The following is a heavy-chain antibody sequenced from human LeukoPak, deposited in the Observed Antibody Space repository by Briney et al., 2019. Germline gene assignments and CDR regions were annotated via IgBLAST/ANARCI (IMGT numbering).Heavy chain of an antibody. D-gene: IGHD6-13*01. Sequence: GASVKVSCKASGYTFTSYGISWVRQAPGQGLEWMGWISAYNGNTNYAQKLQGRVTMTTDTSTSTVYMELSSLRSEDTAVYYCARGSSSSYTFDYWGQGTLVTVSS. CDR2: ISAYNGNT. CDR1: GYTFTSYG. V-gene: IGHV1-18*01. J-gene: IGHJ4*02. CDR3: ARGSSSSYTFDY.